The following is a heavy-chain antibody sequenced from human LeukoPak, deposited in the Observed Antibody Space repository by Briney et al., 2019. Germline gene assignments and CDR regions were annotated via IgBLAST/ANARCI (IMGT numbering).Heavy chain of an antibody. CDR2: TYYHGGNS. Sequence: PGVSLRLSCAASGFTFSNYDMHWVRQAPGKELEWVAFTYYHGGNSLYADSVKGRFTISRDNSKNTLYLQMNNLRTEDTAVYYCAKDAVGVSDYWGQGTLVTVSS. CDR3: AKDAVGVSDY. V-gene: IGHV3-30*02. J-gene: IGHJ4*02. D-gene: IGHD1-26*01. CDR1: GFTFSNYD.